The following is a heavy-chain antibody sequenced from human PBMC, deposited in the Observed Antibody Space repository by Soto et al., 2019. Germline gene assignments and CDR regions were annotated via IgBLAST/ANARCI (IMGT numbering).Heavy chain of an antibody. CDR1: GGSISSGGYY. D-gene: IGHD2-2*01. V-gene: IGHV4-31*03. J-gene: IGHJ3*02. Sequence: SETLSLTCTVSGGSISSGGYYWSWIRQHPGKGLEWIGYIYYSGSTYYNPSLKSRVTISVDTSKNQFSLKLSSVTAADTAVYYCARGKARVVPAAINDAFDIWGQGTMVTVSS. CDR3: ARGKARVVPAAINDAFDI. CDR2: IYYSGST.